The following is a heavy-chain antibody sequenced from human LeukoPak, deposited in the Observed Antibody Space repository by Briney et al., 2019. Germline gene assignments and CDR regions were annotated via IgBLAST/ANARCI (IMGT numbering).Heavy chain of an antibody. V-gene: IGHV1-3*01. CDR3: ARAVLLWFGNRYYYYGMDV. CDR1: GYTFTSYA. Sequence: ASVKVSCKASGYTFTSYAMHWVRQAPGQRLEWMRWINAGNGNTKYSQKFQGRVTITRDTSASTAYMELSGLRSEDTAVYYCARAVLLWFGNRYYYYGMDVWGQGTTVTVSS. CDR2: INAGNGNT. J-gene: IGHJ6*02. D-gene: IGHD3-10*01.